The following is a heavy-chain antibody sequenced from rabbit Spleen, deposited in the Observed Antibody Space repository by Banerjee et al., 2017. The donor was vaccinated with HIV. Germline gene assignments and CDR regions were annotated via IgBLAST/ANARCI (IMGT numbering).Heavy chain of an antibody. Sequence: QSLEESGGDLVKPEGSLTLTCTASGFSFSSSYYMCWVRQAPGKGLEWIACINTATGKAVYATWAKGRFTISRTSSTTVTLRMTSLTAADRAAYFCARDLVGVIGWNFYLWGQGTLVTVS. V-gene: IGHV1S40*01. J-gene: IGHJ6*01. CDR2: INTATGKA. CDR3: ARDLVGVIGWNFYL. D-gene: IGHD1-1*01. CDR1: GFSFSSSYY.